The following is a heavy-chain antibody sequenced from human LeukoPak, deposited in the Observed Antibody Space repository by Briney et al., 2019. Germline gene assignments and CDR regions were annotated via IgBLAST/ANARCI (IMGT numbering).Heavy chain of an antibody. CDR2: ISGSGGST. CDR3: AKAVRIVVAGTDAFDI. CDR1: GFTFSSYA. D-gene: IGHD6-19*01. J-gene: IGHJ3*02. V-gene: IGHV3-23*01. Sequence: GGSLRLSCAASGFTFSSYAMSWVRQAPGKGLEWVSAISGSGGSTYYADSVKGRFTISRDNSKNTLYLQMNSLRAEDTAVYYCAKAVRIVVAGTDAFDIWGQGTMVTVSS.